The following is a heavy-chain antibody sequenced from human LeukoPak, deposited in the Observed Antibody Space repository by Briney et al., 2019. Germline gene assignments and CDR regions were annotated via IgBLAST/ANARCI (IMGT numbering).Heavy chain of an antibody. CDR2: IWEDGTNI. CDR3: ARVGYNSGWYEY. CDR1: GFTFRIYG. J-gene: IGHJ4*02. D-gene: IGHD6-19*01. V-gene: IGHV3-33*01. Sequence: PGTSLRLSCEASGFTFRIYGMHWVRQAPGKGREWVAAIWEDGTNIHYADSVKGRFTISRDNSKNRLYLQMNNLRAEDTALYFCARVGYNSGWYEYWGQGTLVTVSS.